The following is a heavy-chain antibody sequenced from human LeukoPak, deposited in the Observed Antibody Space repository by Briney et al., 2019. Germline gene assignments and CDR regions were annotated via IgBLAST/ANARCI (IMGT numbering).Heavy chain of an antibody. CDR1: GYSISSGYY. CDR2: IYHRGST. V-gene: IGHV4-38-2*02. Sequence: SETLSLTCTISGYSISSGYYWGWIRQPPGKGLEWIGSIYHRGSTYYNPSLKSRVTISLDTSENQFSLKLSSVTAADMAVYYCARDLYSSGWGYFDYWGQGTLVTVSS. CDR3: ARDLYSSGWGYFDY. D-gene: IGHD6-19*01. J-gene: IGHJ4*02.